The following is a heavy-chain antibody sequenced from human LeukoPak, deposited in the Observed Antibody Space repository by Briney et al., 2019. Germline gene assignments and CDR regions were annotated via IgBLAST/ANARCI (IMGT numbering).Heavy chain of an antibody. CDR1: GFTSSSYW. Sequence: PGGFLRLSCAASGFTSSSYWMSWVRQAPGKGLEWVANIKQDGSEKYYVDSVKGRFTISRDNAKNSLYLQMNSLRAEDTAVYYCARDIPEYCSGGSCYSYYYYYYMDVWGKGTTVTVSS. D-gene: IGHD2-15*01. CDR2: IKQDGSEK. CDR3: ARDIPEYCSGGSCYSYYYYYYMDV. J-gene: IGHJ6*03. V-gene: IGHV3-7*01.